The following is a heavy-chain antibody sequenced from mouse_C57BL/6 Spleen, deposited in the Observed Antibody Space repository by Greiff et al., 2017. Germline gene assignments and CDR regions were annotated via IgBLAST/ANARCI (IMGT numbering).Heavy chain of an antibody. V-gene: IGHV1-50*01. CDR1: GYTFTSYW. CDR2: IDPSDSYT. J-gene: IGHJ2*01. D-gene: IGHD2-10*02. CDR3: ARMKGYEVDY. Sequence: QVHVKQPGAELVKPGASVKLSCKASGYTFTSYWMQWVKQRPGQGLEWIGEIDPSDSYTNYNQKFKGKATLTVDTSSSTAYMQLSSLTSEDSAVYYCARMKGYEVDYWGQGTTLTVSS.